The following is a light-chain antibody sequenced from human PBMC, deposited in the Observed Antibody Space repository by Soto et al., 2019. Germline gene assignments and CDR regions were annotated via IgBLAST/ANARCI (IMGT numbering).Light chain of an antibody. CDR3: TSYASSSSVL. V-gene: IGLV2-14*03. J-gene: IGLJ2*01. CDR1: SSDVGGYNL. Sequence: QSALTQPASVSGSPGQSITISCTGTSSDVGGYNLVSWYQQHPGKAPKFMIYEVSNRPSGVSNRCSGSKSGNTASLTISGLQADDEADYYCTSYASSSSVLFGGGTKLTVL. CDR2: EVS.